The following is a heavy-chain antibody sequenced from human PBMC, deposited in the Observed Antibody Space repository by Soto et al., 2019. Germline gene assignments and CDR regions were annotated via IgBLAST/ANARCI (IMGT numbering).Heavy chain of an antibody. V-gene: IGHV4-34*01. Sequence: SETLSLTCAVYGGSFSGYYWSWIRQPPGKGLEWIGEINHSGSTNYNPSLKSRVTISVDTSKNQFSLKLSSVTAADTAVYYCARDFKGYYDFWSGYYGWFDPWGQGTLVTVSS. CDR2: INHSGST. CDR3: ARDFKGYYDFWSGYYGWFDP. D-gene: IGHD3-3*01. J-gene: IGHJ5*02. CDR1: GGSFSGYY.